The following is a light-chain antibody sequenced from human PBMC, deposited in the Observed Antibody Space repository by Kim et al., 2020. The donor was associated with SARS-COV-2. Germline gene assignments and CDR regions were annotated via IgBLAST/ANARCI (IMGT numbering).Light chain of an antibody. CDR2: GAS. CDR3: QQYGSSPWT. V-gene: IGKV3-20*01. Sequence: SPGGGADLSCRASQSVSSSYLAWYQQKPGQAPRLLIYGASSRATGIPDRFSGSGSGTDFTLTISRLEPEDFAVYYCQQYGSSPWTFGQGTKVDIK. CDR1: QSVSSSY. J-gene: IGKJ1*01.